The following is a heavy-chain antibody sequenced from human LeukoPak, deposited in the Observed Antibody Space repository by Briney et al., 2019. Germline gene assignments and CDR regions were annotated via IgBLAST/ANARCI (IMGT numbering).Heavy chain of an antibody. Sequence: GGSLRLSCAASGFTFSDYYMSWIRQAPGKGLEWASYISSSSSYTNYADSVKGRFTISRDNAKNSLYLQMNSLRAEDTAVYYCAREFGDYVWGSYRHYYFDYWGQGTLVTVSS. CDR3: AREFGDYVWGSYRHYYFDY. J-gene: IGHJ4*02. D-gene: IGHD3-16*02. V-gene: IGHV3-11*06. CDR2: ISSSSSYT. CDR1: GFTFSDYY.